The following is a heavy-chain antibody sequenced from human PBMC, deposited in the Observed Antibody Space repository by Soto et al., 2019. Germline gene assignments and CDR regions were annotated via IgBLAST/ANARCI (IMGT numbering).Heavy chain of an antibody. Sequence: PSETLSLTCTVSGGSISSSSYYWGWIRQPPGKGLEWIGSIYYSGSTNYNPSLKSRVTISVDTSKNQFSLKLSSVTAADTAVYYCPRVWVELPITMVRGPREENWFDPWGQGTLVTVSS. CDR1: GGSISSSSYY. CDR2: IYYSGST. J-gene: IGHJ5*02. V-gene: IGHV4-39*07. D-gene: IGHD3-10*01. CDR3: PRVWVELPITMVRGPREENWFDP.